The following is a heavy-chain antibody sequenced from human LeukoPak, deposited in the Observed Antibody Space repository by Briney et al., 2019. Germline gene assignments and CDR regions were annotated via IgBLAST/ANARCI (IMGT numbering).Heavy chain of an antibody. V-gene: IGHV3-43D*04. D-gene: IGHD3-10*01. Sequence: GGSLRLSCAASQFTFEDYAMHWVRQAPGKGLEWVSLITWDGGRTYYADSVKGRFTISRDNAKNSLYLQMNTLRAEDTAVYYCVRGAPRRWFGESLSGAKYYFDYWGQGTLVTVSS. CDR1: QFTFEDYA. CDR3: VRGAPRRWFGESLSGAKYYFDY. J-gene: IGHJ4*02. CDR2: ITWDGGRT.